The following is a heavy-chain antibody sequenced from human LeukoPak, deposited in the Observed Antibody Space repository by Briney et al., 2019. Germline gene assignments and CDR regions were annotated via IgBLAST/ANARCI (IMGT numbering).Heavy chain of an antibody. CDR2: ISADGSST. CDR1: GFTFSSSW. V-gene: IGHV3-74*01. Sequence: GGTLRLSCAASGFTFSSSWMQWVRQAPGKGLVWVSRISADGSSTSYADSVKGRFTISRDNAKKTLYWQMNSLRAEDTAVYYCARGGDSGYDWGQGTLVTVSS. J-gene: IGHJ4*02. D-gene: IGHD5-12*01. CDR3: ARGGDSGYD.